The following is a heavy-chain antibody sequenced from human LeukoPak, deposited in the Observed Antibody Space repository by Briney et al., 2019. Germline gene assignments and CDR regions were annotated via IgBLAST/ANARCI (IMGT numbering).Heavy chain of an antibody. CDR2: INHSGST. CDR3: ARVRITMVRGVKGPAYYYYMDV. J-gene: IGHJ6*03. CDR1: GGSFSGYY. V-gene: IGHV4-34*01. D-gene: IGHD3-10*01. Sequence: SETLSLTCAVYGGSFSGYYWSWIRQPPGKGLEWIGEINHSGSTNYNPSLKSRVTISVDTSKNQFSLKLSSVTAADTAVYYCARVRITMVRGVKGPAYYYYMDVWGKGTTVTISS.